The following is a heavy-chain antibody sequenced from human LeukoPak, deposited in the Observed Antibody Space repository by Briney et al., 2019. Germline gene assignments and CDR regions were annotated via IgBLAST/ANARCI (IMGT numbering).Heavy chain of an antibody. Sequence: GGSLRLSCAASGFTFSSYAMSWVRQAPGKGLEWASGISGSGESTYYSDSVKGRFTISRDNSKNTLYLQMNYLIAEDTAAYHCATRGILGESCGYYYETLSYWGQGTLVTVSS. CDR3: ATRGILGESCGYYYETLSY. J-gene: IGHJ4*02. D-gene: IGHD3-22*01. CDR1: GFTFSSYA. CDR2: ISGSGEST. V-gene: IGHV3-23*01.